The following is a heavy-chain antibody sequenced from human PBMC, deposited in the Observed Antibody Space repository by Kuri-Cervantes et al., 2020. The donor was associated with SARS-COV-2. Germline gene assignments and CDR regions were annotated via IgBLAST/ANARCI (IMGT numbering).Heavy chain of an antibody. CDR3: ARDCAAGIFDY. CDR2: ISYDGSNK. Sequence: GGSLRLSCAASGFKFSRTDMHWVRQAPGKGLEWVAVISYDGSNKYYADSVKGRFTISRDNSKNTLYLQMNSLRAEDTAVYYCARDCAAGIFDYWGQGTLVTVSS. J-gene: IGHJ4*02. CDR1: GFKFSRTD. V-gene: IGHV3-30-3*01. D-gene: IGHD1-1*01.